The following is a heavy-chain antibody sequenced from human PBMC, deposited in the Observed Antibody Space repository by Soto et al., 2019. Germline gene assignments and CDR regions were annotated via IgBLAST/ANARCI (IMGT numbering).Heavy chain of an antibody. D-gene: IGHD3-3*01. CDR3: ARDARSGLEY. J-gene: IGHJ4*02. CDR1: GYTSPSYY. CDR2: INPSGGDT. V-gene: IGHV1-46*01. Sequence: QVHLLQSGAEVKRPGASVKVSCKASGYTSPSYYINGVRQAPGQGLEWRGIINPSGGDTFYPQKFQGSVTMTRDTSTSTVYMELSSLRSDDTAVYYCARDARSGLEYWGQGTLVTVSS.